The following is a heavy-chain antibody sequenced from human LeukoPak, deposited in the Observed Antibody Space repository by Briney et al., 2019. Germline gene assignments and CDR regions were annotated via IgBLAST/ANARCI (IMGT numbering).Heavy chain of an antibody. D-gene: IGHD2-2*01. Sequence: PGGSLRLSCAASGFTVSSNYMSWVRQAPGKGLEWVSVIYSGGSTYYADSVKGRFTISRDNSKNTLYLQMNSLRAEDTAVYYCARVRKYQLLSPDPWGQGTLVTVSS. CDR1: GFTVSSNY. CDR2: IYSGGST. J-gene: IGHJ5*02. V-gene: IGHV3-53*01. CDR3: ARVRKYQLLSPDP.